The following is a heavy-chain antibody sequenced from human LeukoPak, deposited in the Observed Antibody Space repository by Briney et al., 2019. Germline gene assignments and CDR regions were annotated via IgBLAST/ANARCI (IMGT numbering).Heavy chain of an antibody. V-gene: IGHV3-23*01. CDR2: ISGSGGST. Sequence: PGGSLRLSCAASGFTFSSYGMSWVRQAPGKGLEWVSAISGSGGSTYYADSVKGRFTISRDNSKNTLYLQMSGLRAEDTALYYCARSGGITIFGVVIYMDVWGKGTTVTVSS. CDR3: ARSGGITIFGVVIYMDV. CDR1: GFTFSSYG. J-gene: IGHJ6*03. D-gene: IGHD3-3*01.